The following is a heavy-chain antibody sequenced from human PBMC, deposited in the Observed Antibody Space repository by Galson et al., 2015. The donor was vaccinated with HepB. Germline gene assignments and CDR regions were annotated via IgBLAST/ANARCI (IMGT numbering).Heavy chain of an antibody. CDR3: TRGDTTMAFDL. D-gene: IGHD5-18*01. CDR1: QFTFVDYS. Sequence: SLRLSCAASQFTFVDYSFNWVRQAPGKGLERVGFIRSKAFGERLDYAASVKGRFVISRDDSKSIAYLHMSSLKTEDTAVYYCTRGDTTMAFDLWGQGTLVTVSS. V-gene: IGHV3-49*04. J-gene: IGHJ5*02. CDR2: IRSKAFGERL.